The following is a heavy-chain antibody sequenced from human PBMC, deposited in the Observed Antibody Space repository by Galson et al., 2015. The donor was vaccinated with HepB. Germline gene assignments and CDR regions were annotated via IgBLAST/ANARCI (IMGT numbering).Heavy chain of an antibody. CDR1: GFRFSSFD. Sequence: SLRLSCAASGFRFSSFDMHWVRQTPGKGLEWVAVISGGGGITIYAESVKGRFTISRDNPKNTLYLQMDSLGSDDTAVYFCARDLVSGVPDHLDYWGQGTLVTVSS. D-gene: IGHD1-14*01. V-gene: IGHV3-30-3*01. J-gene: IGHJ4*02. CDR3: ARDLVSGVPDHLDY. CDR2: ISGGGGIT.